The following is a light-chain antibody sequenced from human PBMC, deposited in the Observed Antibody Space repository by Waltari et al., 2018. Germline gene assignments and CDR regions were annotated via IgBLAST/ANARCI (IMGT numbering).Light chain of an antibody. CDR1: SGHRSYA. CDR3: QTGGFGIWV. CDR2: VNSDGSH. Sequence: QLMLTQSPSASASLGASVRLTCTLSSGHRSYAVAWHQQQPEKGPRYLMKVNSDGSHIKGDGIPALFSGSSSGAERYLTISSLQSEDEADYYCQTGGFGIWVFGGGTKLTVL. J-gene: IGLJ3*02. V-gene: IGLV4-69*01.